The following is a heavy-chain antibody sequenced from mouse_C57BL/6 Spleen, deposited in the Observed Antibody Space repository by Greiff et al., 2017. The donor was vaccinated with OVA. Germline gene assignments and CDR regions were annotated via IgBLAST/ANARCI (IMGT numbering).Heavy chain of an antibody. Sequence: QVQLQQSGAELVKPGASVKMSCKASGYTFTSYWITWVKQRPGQGLEWIGDIYPGSGSTNYNEKFKSKATLTVDTSSSTAYMQLSSLTSEDSAVYYCARRITAQATAYWGQGTLVTVSA. D-gene: IGHD3-2*02. CDR1: GYTFTSYW. V-gene: IGHV1-55*01. CDR3: ARRITAQATAY. J-gene: IGHJ3*01. CDR2: IYPGSGST.